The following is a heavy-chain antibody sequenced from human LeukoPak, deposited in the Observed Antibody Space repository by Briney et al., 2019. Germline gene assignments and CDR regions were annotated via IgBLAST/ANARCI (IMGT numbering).Heavy chain of an antibody. CDR1: GGSISSSSYY. Sequence: SETLSLTCTVSGGSISSSSYYWGWIRQPPGKGLEWIGSIYYSGSTYYNPSLKSRVTISVDTSKNQFSLKLSSVTAADTAVYYCARDEGVVVESFDYWGQGTLVTVSS. D-gene: IGHD3-22*01. V-gene: IGHV4-39*07. J-gene: IGHJ4*02. CDR3: ARDEGVVVESFDY. CDR2: IYYSGST.